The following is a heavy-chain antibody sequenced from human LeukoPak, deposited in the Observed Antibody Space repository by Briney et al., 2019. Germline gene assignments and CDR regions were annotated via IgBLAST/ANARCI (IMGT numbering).Heavy chain of an antibody. Sequence: SETLSLTCTVSGGSISSSSYYWGWIRQPPGKGLEWIGSIYYSGSTYYNPSLKSRVTISVDTSKNQFPLKLSSATAADTAVYYCARHPEPYYTVTTFYDYWGQGTLVTVSS. V-gene: IGHV4-39*01. J-gene: IGHJ4*02. CDR1: GGSISSSSYY. CDR3: ARHPEPYYTVTTFYDY. D-gene: IGHD4-17*01. CDR2: IYYSGST.